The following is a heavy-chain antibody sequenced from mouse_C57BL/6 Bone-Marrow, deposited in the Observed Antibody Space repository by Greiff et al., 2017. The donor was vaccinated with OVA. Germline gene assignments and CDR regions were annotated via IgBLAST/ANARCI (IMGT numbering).Heavy chain of an antibody. CDR2: INPSNGGT. D-gene: IGHD1-1*01. Sequence: QVHVKQPGTELVKPGASVKLSCKASGYTFTSYWMHWVKQRPGQGLEWIGNINPSNGGTNYNEKFKSKATLTVDKSSSTAYMQLSSLTSEDSAVYYCARGYYGSSLYWYFDVWGTGTTVTVSS. CDR1: GYTFTSYW. V-gene: IGHV1-53*01. CDR3: ARGYYGSSLYWYFDV. J-gene: IGHJ1*03.